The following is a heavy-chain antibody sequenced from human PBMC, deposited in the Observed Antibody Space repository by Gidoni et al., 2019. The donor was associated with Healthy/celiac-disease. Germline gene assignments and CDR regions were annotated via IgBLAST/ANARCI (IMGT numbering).Heavy chain of an antibody. J-gene: IGHJ2*01. Sequence: QVQLQQWGAGLLTPSETLSLTCAVYGGSFSGYYWSWIRQPPGKGLEWIGEINHSGSTNYNPSLKSRVTISVDTSKNQFSLKLSSVTAADTAVYYCARGLTDYGGNSVSSWYFDLWGRGTLVTVSS. CDR2: INHSGST. CDR1: GGSFSGYY. CDR3: ARGLTDYGGNSVSSWYFDL. V-gene: IGHV4-34*01. D-gene: IGHD4-17*01.